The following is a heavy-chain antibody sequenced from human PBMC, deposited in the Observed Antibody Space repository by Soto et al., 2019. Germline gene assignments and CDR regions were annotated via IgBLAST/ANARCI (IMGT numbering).Heavy chain of an antibody. CDR2: ISYDGSNK. Sequence: QVPLVESGGGVVQPGRSLRLSCAASGFTFSSYAMHWVRQAPGKGLEWVAVISYDGSNKYYADSVKGRFTISRDNSKNTLYLQMNSLRAEDTAVYYCARGGGALPPLEYWGQGPLVTVSS. CDR3: ARGGGALPPLEY. D-gene: IGHD1-26*01. CDR1: GFTFSSYA. J-gene: IGHJ4*02. V-gene: IGHV3-30-3*01.